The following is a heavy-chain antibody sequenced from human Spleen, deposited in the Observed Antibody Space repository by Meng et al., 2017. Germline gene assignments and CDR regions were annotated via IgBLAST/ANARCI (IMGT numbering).Heavy chain of an antibody. CDR1: GFTFNNYW. D-gene: IGHD6-13*01. CDR2: ISGSGGAT. CDR3: AKDWDVAVAGSDS. J-gene: IGHJ5*01. V-gene: IGHV3-23*01. Sequence: GESLKISCIASGFTFNNYWMSWVRQAPGKGLEWVSAISGSGGATYYADSVKGRFTISRDNSKNTLYLQMNSLRAEDTALYYCAKDWDVAVAGSDSWGQGTLVTVSS.